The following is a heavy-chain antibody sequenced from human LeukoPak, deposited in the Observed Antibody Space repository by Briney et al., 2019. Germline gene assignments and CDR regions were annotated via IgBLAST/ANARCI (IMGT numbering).Heavy chain of an antibody. CDR2: KRYDGSNE. CDR3: AKGGSSYHYYFDY. Sequence: GGSLRLLCAASGFILRTYGILWVRQARGKGREWVAFKRYDGSNEYYADSVKGRFTISRDNAKNTLYLQMNSLRAEDTAVYYCAKGGSSYHYYFDYWGQGTLVTVSS. CDR1: GFILRTYG. J-gene: IGHJ4*02. V-gene: IGHV3-30*02. D-gene: IGHD3-3*01.